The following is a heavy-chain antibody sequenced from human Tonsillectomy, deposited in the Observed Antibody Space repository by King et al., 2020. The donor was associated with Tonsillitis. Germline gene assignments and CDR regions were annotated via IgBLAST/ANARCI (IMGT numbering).Heavy chain of an antibody. Sequence: QLQESGPGLVKPSETLSLTCTVSGGSISSYYWNWIRQPPGKGLEWIGYINYSGSTNYNPSHKSRVTISVDTSKKQLSLKLSPVTASDTAVYYWARDKVCSGYYCAYGMDVWGRGTTVTVS. CDR3: ARDKVCSGYYCAYGMDV. J-gene: IGHJ6*02. CDR1: GGSISSYY. CDR2: INYSGST. D-gene: IGHD3-22*01. V-gene: IGHV4-59*01.